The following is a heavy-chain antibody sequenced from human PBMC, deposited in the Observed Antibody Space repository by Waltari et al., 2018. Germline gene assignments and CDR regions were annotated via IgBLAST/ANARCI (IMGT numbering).Heavy chain of an antibody. CDR3: ARGKVSSRKTLDY. CDR1: GFTFSSYS. D-gene: IGHD6-13*01. V-gene: IGHV3-21*01. CDR2: SSSSSSYI. J-gene: IGHJ4*02. Sequence: EVQLVESGGGLVKPGGSLRLSCAASGFTFSSYSWHWVRQAAGKGVGWVSASSSSSSYIYYADSVKGRFTISRDNAKNSLYLQMNSLRAEDTAVYYCARGKVSSRKTLDYWGQGTLVTVSS.